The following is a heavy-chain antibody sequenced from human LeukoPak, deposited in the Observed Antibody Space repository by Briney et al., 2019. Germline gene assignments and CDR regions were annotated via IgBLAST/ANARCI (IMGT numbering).Heavy chain of an antibody. CDR2: IYYSGST. Sequence: SETLSLTCTVSGGSISSYYWSWIRQPPGKGLEWIGYIYYSGSTNYNPSLKSRVTISVDTSKNQFSPKLSSVTAADTAVYYCARLGYCSGGSCLAAGDAFDIWGQGTTVTVSS. V-gene: IGHV4-59*01. CDR1: GGSISSYY. D-gene: IGHD2-15*01. CDR3: ARLGYCSGGSCLAAGDAFDI. J-gene: IGHJ3*02.